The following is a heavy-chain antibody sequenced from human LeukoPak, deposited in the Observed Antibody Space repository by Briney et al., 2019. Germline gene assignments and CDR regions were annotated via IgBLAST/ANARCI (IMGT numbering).Heavy chain of an antibody. V-gene: IGHV4-34*01. D-gene: IGHD4-17*01. CDR2: INHSGST. J-gene: IGHJ3*02. CDR1: GGSFSGYY. Sequence: SETLSLTCAVYGGSFSGYYWSWIHQPPGKGLEWIGEINHSGSTNYNPSLKSRVTISVDTSKNQFSLKLSSVTAADTAVYYCARVNPGDYDAFDIWGQGTMVTVSS. CDR3: ARVNPGDYDAFDI.